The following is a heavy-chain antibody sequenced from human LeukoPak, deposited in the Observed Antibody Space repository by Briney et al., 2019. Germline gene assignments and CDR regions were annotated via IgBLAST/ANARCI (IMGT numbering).Heavy chain of an antibody. CDR2: IYTSGST. CDR1: GGSISSGSYY. Sequence: SETLSLTCTVSGGSISSGSYYWSWIRQPAGKGLEWIGRIYTSGSTNYNPSLKSRVTISVDTSKNQFSLKLSSVTAADTAVYYCARVAGVVVPAAIELGLATPVGFDYWGQGTLVTVSS. J-gene: IGHJ4*02. V-gene: IGHV4-61*02. D-gene: IGHD2-2*02. CDR3: ARVAGVVVPAAIELGLATPVGFDY.